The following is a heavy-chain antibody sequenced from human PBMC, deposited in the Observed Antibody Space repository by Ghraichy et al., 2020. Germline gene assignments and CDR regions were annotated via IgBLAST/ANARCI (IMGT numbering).Heavy chain of an antibody. CDR2: MYYSGYT. Sequence: SETLSLTCTVSGGSISSYYWSWIQQPPGRGLEWIGYMYYSGYTNYSPSLKSRVTISVDTSKNQFSLKLSSVTAADTAVYYCASSKFYDSTGHSYYYGMDVWGQGTMVTV. V-gene: IGHV4-59*08. CDR3: ASSKFYDSTGHSYYYGMDV. CDR1: GGSISSYY. D-gene: IGHD3-22*01. J-gene: IGHJ6*02.